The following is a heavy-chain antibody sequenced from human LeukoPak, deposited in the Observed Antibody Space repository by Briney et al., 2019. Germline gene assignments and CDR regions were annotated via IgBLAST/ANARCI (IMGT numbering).Heavy chain of an antibody. CDR3: ARGLRYFDWLPQAGDAFDI. J-gene: IGHJ3*02. Sequence: GASVKVSCTASGGTFSTYAISWVRQAPGQGLEWMGGIIPIFGTANYAQKFQGRVTITADESTSTAYMELSSLRSEDTAVYYCARGLRYFDWLPQAGDAFDIWGQGTMVTVSS. CDR2: IIPIFGTA. D-gene: IGHD3-9*01. V-gene: IGHV1-69*13. CDR1: GGTFSTYA.